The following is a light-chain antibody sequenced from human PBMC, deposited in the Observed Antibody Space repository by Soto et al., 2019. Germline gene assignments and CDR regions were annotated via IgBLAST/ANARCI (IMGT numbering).Light chain of an antibody. CDR3: QPYGSSPPYT. CDR2: GSS. V-gene: IGKV3-20*01. Sequence: EVVLTQSPGTLSLSPGERATLSCRASQSVSTNYFAWYQQKPGQAPRLLLFGSSDRATGIPDRFSGSGSGTDVPLTISRLEPEDFAVYYCQPYGSSPPYTLGQGTKLEIK. J-gene: IGKJ2*01. CDR1: QSVSTNY.